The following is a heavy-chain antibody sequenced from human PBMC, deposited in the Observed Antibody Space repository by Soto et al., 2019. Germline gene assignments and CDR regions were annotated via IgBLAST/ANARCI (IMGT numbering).Heavy chain of an antibody. D-gene: IGHD3-10*01. CDR2: INPHSGAT. Sequence: QVILVQSGAEVQKPGASLKVSCKASGYILSANYIHWVRQAPGQGLEWLGWINPHSGATNYAQKILGRVTMSEDRSASTAYRDLARLKSEDTAVYSCVRAHALGFSNWFAPWGRGTLVTVSS. V-gene: IGHV1-2*02. CDR3: VRAHALGFSNWFAP. J-gene: IGHJ5*02. CDR1: GYILSANY.